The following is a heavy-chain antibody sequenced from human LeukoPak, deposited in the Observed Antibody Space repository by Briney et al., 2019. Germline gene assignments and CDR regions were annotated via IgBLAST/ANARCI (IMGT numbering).Heavy chain of an antibody. CDR3: AREGVSGDAFDI. V-gene: IGHV1-2*02. CDR1: GYTFTGYY. CDR2: INPNRGGT. D-gene: IGHD2-8*01. Sequence: ASVKVSCKASGYTFTGYYMHWVRQAPGQGLEWMGWINPNRGGTNFAQKFQGRVTMTRDTSISTAYMELSRLRSDDTAVYYCAREGVSGDAFDIWGQGTMVTVSS. J-gene: IGHJ3*02.